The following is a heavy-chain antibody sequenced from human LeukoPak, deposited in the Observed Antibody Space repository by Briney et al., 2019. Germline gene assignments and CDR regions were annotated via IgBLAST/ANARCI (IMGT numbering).Heavy chain of an antibody. CDR3: AKDLEAYCGGDCYSFDY. CDR2: ISWNSGSI. V-gene: IGHV3-9*01. J-gene: IGHJ4*02. Sequence: QPGRSLRLSCAASGFTFDDYAMHWVRQAPGKGLEWVSGISWNSGSIGYADSVKGRFSISRDNAKNSLYLQMNSLGAEDTALYYCAKDLEAYCGGDCYSFDYWGQGTLVTVSS. D-gene: IGHD2-21*02. CDR1: GFTFDDYA.